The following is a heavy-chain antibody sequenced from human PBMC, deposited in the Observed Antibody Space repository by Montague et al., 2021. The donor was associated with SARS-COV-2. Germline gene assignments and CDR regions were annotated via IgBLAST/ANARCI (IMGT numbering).Heavy chain of an antibody. Sequence: SLRLSCAASGFIFSNFAFHWVRQAPGKGLEWVAIITYDGIDKFYADSVKGRFTISRDNSKNTLYLRLNSLTPEDTAVYYCARDRVPPDYGDAIDLWGRGTLVTVSS. CDR2: ITYDGIDK. CDR3: ARDRVPPDYGDAIDL. D-gene: IGHD4/OR15-4a*01. J-gene: IGHJ3*01. V-gene: IGHV3-30*04. CDR1: GFIFSNFA.